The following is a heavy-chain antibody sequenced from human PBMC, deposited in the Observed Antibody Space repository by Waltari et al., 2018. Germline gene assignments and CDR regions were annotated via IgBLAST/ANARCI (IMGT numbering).Heavy chain of an antibody. Sequence: QVQLVESGGGVVQPGRSLTLACVVSGSRISIYGMHWARQAPGAGLEWVAIIPSDRGSIYYADSVKGRFTVSRDNSANTLYLEMSSLRVEDTAVYYCARDLSGRFDPWGQGVLVTVSS. D-gene: IGHD2-15*01. J-gene: IGHJ5*02. CDR3: ARDLSGRFDP. CDR2: IPSDRGSI. CDR1: GSRISIYG. V-gene: IGHV3-30*03.